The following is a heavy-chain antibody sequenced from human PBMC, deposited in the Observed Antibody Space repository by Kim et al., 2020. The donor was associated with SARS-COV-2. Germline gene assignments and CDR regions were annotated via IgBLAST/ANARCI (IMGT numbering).Heavy chain of an antibody. J-gene: IGHJ5*02. CDR1: GGTFSSYA. D-gene: IGHD2-15*01. Sequence: SVKVSCKASGGTFSSYAISWVRQAPGQGLEWMGGIIPIFGTANYAQKFQGRVTITADESTSTAYMELSSLRSEDTAVYYCARGGIVVVAAATRNWFDPWGQRTLVTVSS. CDR3: ARGGIVVVAAATRNWFDP. V-gene: IGHV1-69*13. CDR2: IIPIFGTA.